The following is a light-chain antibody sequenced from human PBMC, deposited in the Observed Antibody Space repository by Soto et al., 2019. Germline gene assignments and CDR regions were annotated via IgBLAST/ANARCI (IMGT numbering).Light chain of an antibody. CDR3: QSYDSSLSGYV. CDR2: GNS. CDR1: SSNIGAGYD. J-gene: IGLJ1*01. Sequence: QSVLTQPPSVSGAPGQRVTISCTGSSSNIGAGYDVHWYQQLPGTAPKPLIFGNSNRPSGVPDRISGSKSGTSASLAITGLQAEDEAEYYCQSYDSSLSGYVFGTGTKLTVL. V-gene: IGLV1-40*01.